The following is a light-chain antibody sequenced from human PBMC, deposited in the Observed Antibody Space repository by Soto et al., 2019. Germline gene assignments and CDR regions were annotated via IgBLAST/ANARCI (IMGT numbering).Light chain of an antibody. CDR3: ASYTIKSTYV. CDR2: EVS. CDR1: NVDVGGYNY. Sequence: QSALTQPASVSGSPGQSITISCTGTNVDVGGYNYVSWYQHHPGKAPKLLIFEVSNRPSGVSNRFSGSKSGNTASLTISGLQSEDEAHYYCASYTIKSTYVVGSGTKVNVL. V-gene: IGLV2-14*01. J-gene: IGLJ1*01.